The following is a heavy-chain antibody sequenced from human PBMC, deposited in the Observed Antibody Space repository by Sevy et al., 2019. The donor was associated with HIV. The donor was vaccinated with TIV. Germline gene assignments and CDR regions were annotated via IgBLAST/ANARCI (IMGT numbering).Heavy chain of an antibody. J-gene: IGHJ4*02. CDR3: AKDFFEGDVISNFDS. CDR2: IWFDGTQK. V-gene: IGHV3-33*06. Sequence: GGSLRLSCAASGFTFRRYAMHWVRRAPGKGLEWVAGIWFDGTQKYYLESVKGRFSISRDNSKKMVYLQMNSLRAEDTAVYYCAKDFFEGDVISNFDSWGQGTLVTVSS. D-gene: IGHD3-3*01. CDR1: GFTFRRYA.